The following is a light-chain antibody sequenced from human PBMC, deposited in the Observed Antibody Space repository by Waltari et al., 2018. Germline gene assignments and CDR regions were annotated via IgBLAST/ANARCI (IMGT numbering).Light chain of an antibody. J-gene: IGLJ3*02. CDR3: QTGGHGTWV. CDR2: VNCDGRH. Sequence: QPEKGPRYLIKVNCDGRHSKGDETPDRFSGSSSGAERYLTISNLQPEDEADYYCQTGGHGTWVFGGGTKVTVL. V-gene: IGLV4-69*01.